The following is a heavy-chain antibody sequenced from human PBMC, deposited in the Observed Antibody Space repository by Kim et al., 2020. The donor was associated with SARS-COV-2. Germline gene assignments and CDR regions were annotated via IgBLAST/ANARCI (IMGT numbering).Heavy chain of an antibody. D-gene: IGHD3-16*01. Sequence: GGSLRLSCAASGFTFSSYAMSWVRQAPGKGLEWVSAISGSGGSTYYADSVKGRFTISRDNSKNTLYLQMNSLRAEDTAVYYCAKVGGVSGPYYYYMDVWGKGTTVTVSS. V-gene: IGHV3-23*01. J-gene: IGHJ6*03. CDR2: ISGSGGST. CDR1: GFTFSSYA. CDR3: AKVGGVSGPYYYYMDV.